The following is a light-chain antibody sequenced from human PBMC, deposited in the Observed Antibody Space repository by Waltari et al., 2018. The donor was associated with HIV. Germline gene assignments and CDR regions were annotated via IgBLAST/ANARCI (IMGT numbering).Light chain of an antibody. Sequence: QSALTQPPSASGSPGQSVTTSGPGTSSDVGCYNYVSWYQQHPGKAPKLLIYEVSKRPSGVPDRFSGSKSGNTASLTVSGLQAEDEADYYCSSYAGSNNLLFGGGTKLTVL. CDR2: EVS. V-gene: IGLV2-8*01. J-gene: IGLJ2*01. CDR1: SSDVGCYNY. CDR3: SSYAGSNNLL.